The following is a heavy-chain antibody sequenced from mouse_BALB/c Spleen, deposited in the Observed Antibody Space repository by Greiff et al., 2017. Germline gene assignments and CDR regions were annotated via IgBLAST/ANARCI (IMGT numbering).Heavy chain of an antibody. Sequence: VQRVESGAELAKPGASVKMSCKASGYTFTSYWMHWVKQRPGQGLEWIGYINPSTGYTEYNQKFKDKATLTADKSSSTAYMQLSSLTSEDSAVYYCARWGDGFAYWGQGTLVTVSA. CDR1: GYTFTSYW. CDR3: ARWGDGFAY. J-gene: IGHJ3*01. CDR2: INPSTGYT. V-gene: IGHV1-7*01. D-gene: IGHD3-3*01.